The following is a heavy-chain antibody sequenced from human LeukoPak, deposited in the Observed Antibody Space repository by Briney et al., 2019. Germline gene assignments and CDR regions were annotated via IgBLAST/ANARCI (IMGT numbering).Heavy chain of an antibody. CDR3: ARASSGYYPDASDI. D-gene: IGHD3-22*01. CDR1: GVSISSYY. J-gene: IGHJ3*02. Sequence: SETLSVTCTVSGVSISSYYWSWIRQPAGKGLEWIGRIYTSGSTNYNPSLKSRVTMSVDTSKNQFSLKLSSVTAADTAVYYCARASSGYYPDASDIWGQGTMVTVSS. V-gene: IGHV4-4*07. CDR2: IYTSGST.